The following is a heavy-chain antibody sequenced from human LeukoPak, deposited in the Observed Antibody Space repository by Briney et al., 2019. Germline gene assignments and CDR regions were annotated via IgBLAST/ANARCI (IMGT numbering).Heavy chain of an antibody. J-gene: IGHJ4*02. CDR3: AKAGGYSSSWIFDY. CDR2: ISYDGSSK. V-gene: IGHV3-30*18. Sequence: GGSLRLSCAASGFTFSSYGMHWVRQAPGKGLEWVAVISYDGSSKYYADSVKGRFTISRDNSKNTLYLQMNSLRAEDTAVYYCAKAGGYSSSWIFDYWGQGTLVTVSS. D-gene: IGHD6-13*01. CDR1: GFTFSSYG.